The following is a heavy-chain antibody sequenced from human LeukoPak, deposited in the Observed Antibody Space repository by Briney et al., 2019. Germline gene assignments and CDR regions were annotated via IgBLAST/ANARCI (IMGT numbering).Heavy chain of an antibody. CDR3: ARGGGSHPYDFWSGYYLH. V-gene: IGHV1-46*01. D-gene: IGHD3-3*01. Sequence: ASVKVSCKASGYTFTSYYMHWVRQAPGQGLEWMGIINASGGSTSYAQKFQARVTMTRDTSTSTVTMDLSSLRSEDPAVYYCARGGGSHPYDFWSGYYLHGGQGTLVTVSS. CDR2: INASGGST. CDR1: GYTFTSYY. J-gene: IGHJ4*02.